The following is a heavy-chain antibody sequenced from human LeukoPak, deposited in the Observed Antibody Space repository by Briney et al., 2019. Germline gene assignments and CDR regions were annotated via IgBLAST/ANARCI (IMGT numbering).Heavy chain of an antibody. Sequence: GGSLRLPCAASGFTFSSYWMSWVRQAPGKGLEWVANIKQDGSEKYYVDSVKGRFTISRDNAKNSLYLQMNSLRAEDTAVYYCARDGVEVGVTKPGDYWGQGTLVTVSS. V-gene: IGHV3-7*01. J-gene: IGHJ4*02. CDR3: ARDGVEVGVTKPGDY. D-gene: IGHD1-26*01. CDR2: IKQDGSEK. CDR1: GFTFSSYW.